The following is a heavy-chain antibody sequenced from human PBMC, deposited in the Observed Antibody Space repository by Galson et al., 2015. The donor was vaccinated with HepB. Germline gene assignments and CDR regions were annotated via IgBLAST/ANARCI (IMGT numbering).Heavy chain of an antibody. J-gene: IGHJ4*02. D-gene: IGHD3-16*01. CDR1: GFTFSSYW. Sequence: SLRLSCAASGFTFSSYWMSWVRQAPGKGLEWVANIKQDGSEKYYVDSVKGRFTISRDNAKNSLYLQMNSLRAEDTAVYYCARGRLGWGPPLFDYWGQGTLVTVSS. CDR3: ARGRLGWGPPLFDY. V-gene: IGHV3-7*03. CDR2: IKQDGSEK.